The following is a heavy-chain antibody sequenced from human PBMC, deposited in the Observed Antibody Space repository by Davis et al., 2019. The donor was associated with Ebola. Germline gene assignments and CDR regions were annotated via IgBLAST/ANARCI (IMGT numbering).Heavy chain of an antibody. CDR2: ISGTGTT. CDR3: AKVNVLRNLDWFLGYFDS. Sequence: GESLKISCVVSGLTFGDTGMAWVRQAPGKGLQWVSSISGTGTTYYEDSVKGRFSISRDNSKNTVYLFMNRLRDEDTAVYYCAKVNVLRNLDWFLGYFDSWGQGTLVTVSS. CDR1: GLTFGDTG. V-gene: IGHV3-23*02. D-gene: IGHD3-9*01. J-gene: IGHJ4*02.